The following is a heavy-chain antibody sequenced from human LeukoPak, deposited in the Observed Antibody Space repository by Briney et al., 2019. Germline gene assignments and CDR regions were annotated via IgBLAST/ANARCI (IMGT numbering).Heavy chain of an antibody. CDR3: AKAGGSWEGPYYYYYYYMDV. D-gene: IGHD1-26*01. J-gene: IGHJ6*03. CDR2: ISWDGGST. V-gene: IGHV3-43D*03. Sequence: GGSLRLSCAASGFTFDDYAMHWVRQAPGKGLEWVSLISWDGGSTYYADSVKGRFTISRDNSKNSLYLQMNSLRAEDTAVYYCAKAGGSWEGPYYYYYYYMDVWGKGTTVTVSS. CDR1: GFTFDDYA.